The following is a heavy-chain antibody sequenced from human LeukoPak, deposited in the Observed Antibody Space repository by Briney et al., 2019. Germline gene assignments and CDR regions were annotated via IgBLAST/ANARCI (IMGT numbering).Heavy chain of an antibody. D-gene: IGHD6-13*01. Sequence: GESLKISCKGSGYSFSTYWIGWVRQMPGKGLEWMGIIYPGDSDTRNNPSFQGQVTISADKSISTAYLQWSSLKASDTAMYYCARRLRYSSSWPFDAFDIWGQGTMVTVSS. CDR1: GYSFSTYW. CDR2: IYPGDSDT. CDR3: ARRLRYSSSWPFDAFDI. J-gene: IGHJ3*02. V-gene: IGHV5-51*01.